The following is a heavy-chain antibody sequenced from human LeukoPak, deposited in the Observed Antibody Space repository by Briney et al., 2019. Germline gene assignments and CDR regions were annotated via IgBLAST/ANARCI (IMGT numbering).Heavy chain of an antibody. CDR3: ARSQSQSGSYRYYFAY. Sequence: SETLSLTCAVSGVSVGSAGYYWTWIRQPPGKGLEWIGYTYYSGNTNYNPFLKSRVTMSLDPSNNWFSLKISSVTATDTAVYYCARSQSQSGSYRYYFAYWGQGSLVTVSS. CDR2: TYYSGNT. J-gene: IGHJ4*02. D-gene: IGHD1-26*01. V-gene: IGHV4-61*08. CDR1: GVSVGSAGYY.